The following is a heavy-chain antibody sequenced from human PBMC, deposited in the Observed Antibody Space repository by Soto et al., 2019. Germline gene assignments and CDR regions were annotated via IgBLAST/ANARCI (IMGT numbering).Heavy chain of an antibody. CDR2: VHHSGST. V-gene: IGHV4-38-2*01. CDR3: ARKDRVVVEGRWFDS. J-gene: IGHJ5*01. CDR1: GYSISSGYH. Sequence: PXETLSLPCAVSGYSISSGYHGGWIRQPPGKGLEWLVIVHHSGSTYYNPSLKSRLTISVDKSKNQFYLNLTSVTAADTAVYYCARKDRVVVEGRWFDSWGQGTLVTVSS. D-gene: IGHD2-15*01.